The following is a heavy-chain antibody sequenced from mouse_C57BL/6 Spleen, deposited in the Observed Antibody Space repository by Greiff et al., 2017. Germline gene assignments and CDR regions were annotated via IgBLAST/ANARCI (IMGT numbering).Heavy chain of an antibody. Sequence: QVPVKQPGAELVKPGASVKLSCKASGYTFTSYWITWVKQRPGQGLEWIGDIYPGSGSTNYNENFKSKATLTVDTSSSTAYMQLSSLTSEDSAVYYCAYGIHHWGQGTSVTVSS. V-gene: IGHV1-55*01. J-gene: IGHJ4*01. CDR2: IYPGSGST. D-gene: IGHD1-1*01. CDR3: AYGIHH. CDR1: GYTFTSYW.